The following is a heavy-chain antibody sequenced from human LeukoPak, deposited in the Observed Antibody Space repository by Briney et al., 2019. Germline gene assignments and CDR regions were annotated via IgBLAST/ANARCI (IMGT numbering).Heavy chain of an antibody. CDR1: GGTFSSYA. CDR2: TIPIFGTA. D-gene: IGHD1-26*01. V-gene: IGHV1-69*05. Sequence: ASVKVSCKASGGTFSSYAISWVRQAPGQGLEWMGGTIPIFGTANYAQKFQGRVTITTDESTSTAYMELSSLRSEDTAVYYCARVRVGADYYYYYMDVWGKGTTVTVSS. CDR3: ARVRVGADYYYYYMDV. J-gene: IGHJ6*03.